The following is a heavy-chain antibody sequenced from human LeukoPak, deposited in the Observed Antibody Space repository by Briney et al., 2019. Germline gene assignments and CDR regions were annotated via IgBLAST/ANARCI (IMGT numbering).Heavy chain of an antibody. CDR2: ISYDGSNK. CDR1: GFTFSSYA. CDR3: ARDKGGALDI. V-gene: IGHV3-30*04. D-gene: IGHD1-26*01. Sequence: GGSLRLSCAASGFTFSSYAMHWVRQAPGKGLEWVAVISYDGSNKYYADSVKGRFTISRDNSKNTLYLQMNSLRAEGTAVYYCARDKGGALDIWGQGTMVTVSS. J-gene: IGHJ3*02.